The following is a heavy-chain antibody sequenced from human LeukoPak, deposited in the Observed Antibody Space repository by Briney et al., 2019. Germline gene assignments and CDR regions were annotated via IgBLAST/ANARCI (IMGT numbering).Heavy chain of an antibody. Sequence: PSETLSLTCTVSGGSISSSSYYWGWIRQPPGKGLEWIGSIYYSGSTYYNPSLESRVTISVDTSKNQFSLKLSSVTAADTAVYYCASLYYGSGSFDYWGQGTLVTVSS. D-gene: IGHD3-10*01. CDR1: GGSISSSSYY. CDR2: IYYSGST. J-gene: IGHJ4*02. CDR3: ASLYYGSGSFDY. V-gene: IGHV4-39*01.